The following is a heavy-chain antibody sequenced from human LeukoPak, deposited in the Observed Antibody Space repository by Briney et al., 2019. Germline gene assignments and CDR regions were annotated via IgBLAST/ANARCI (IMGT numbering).Heavy chain of an antibody. CDR2: IIPIFGTA. CDR1: GGTFSSYA. J-gene: IGHJ5*02. D-gene: IGHD3-10*01. Sequence: GASVKVSCKASGGTFSSYAISWVRQAPGQGLEWMGGIIPIFGTANYAQKFQGRVTITADESTSTAYMELRSLRSDDTAVYYCARDQLLLWFGEQILIGPWGQGTLVTVSS. CDR3: ARDQLLLWFGEQILIGP. V-gene: IGHV1-69*13.